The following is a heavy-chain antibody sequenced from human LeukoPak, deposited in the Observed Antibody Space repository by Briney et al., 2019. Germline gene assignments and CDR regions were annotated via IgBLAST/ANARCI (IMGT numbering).Heavy chain of an antibody. CDR1: GYTFTKYW. D-gene: IGHD5-12*01. Sequence: GESLKISCKGSGYTFTKYWIAWVRQMPGKGLEWMGIIYPGDSDIRYSPSFQGQVTISADKSISTAYLQWSSLKASDTAMYYCARHFGYSGYDGDYRGQGTLVTVSS. J-gene: IGHJ4*02. CDR2: IYPGDSDI. CDR3: ARHFGYSGYDGDY. V-gene: IGHV5-51*01.